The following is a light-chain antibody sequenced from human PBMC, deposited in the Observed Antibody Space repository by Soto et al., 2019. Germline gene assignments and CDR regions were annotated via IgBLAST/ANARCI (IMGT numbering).Light chain of an antibody. CDR1: QSVSSN. V-gene: IGKV3D-15*01. CDR3: QQYNDWPLT. J-gene: IGKJ4*01. CDR2: DIS. Sequence: EIVMTQSPATLSVSPGERATLSCRASQSVSSNLAWYQQKPGQAPSLLIYDISARATGIPTRFSGSGSGTEFTLTISSLPSEDFAVYYCQQYNDWPLTVGGGTKVDSK.